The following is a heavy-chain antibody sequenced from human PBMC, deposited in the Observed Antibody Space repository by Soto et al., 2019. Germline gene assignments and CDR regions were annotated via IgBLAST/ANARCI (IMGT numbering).Heavy chain of an antibody. J-gene: IGHJ6*02. Sequence: RGESLKISCKGSGYSFTSYWIGWVRQMPGKGLEWMGIIYPGDSDTRYSPSFQGQVTISADKSISTAYLQWSSLKASDTAMYYCARGDDSYTNNYYYGMDVWGQGATVTVSS. CDR2: IYPGDSDT. D-gene: IGHD3-10*01. V-gene: IGHV5-51*01. CDR3: ARGDDSYTNNYYYGMDV. CDR1: GYSFTSYW.